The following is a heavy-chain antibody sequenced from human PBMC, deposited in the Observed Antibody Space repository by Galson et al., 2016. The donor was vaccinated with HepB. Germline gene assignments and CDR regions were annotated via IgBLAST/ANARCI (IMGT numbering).Heavy chain of an antibody. CDR3: TRGGYDHYWYFDL. Sequence: SLRLSCAASGFTFSPYAMHWVRQAPGKRLEWVAVISSGGSNKYYADSVRGRFSISRDNSKKTLHLQMNTLRAEDTAVYCCTRGGYDHYWYFDLWGRGALVTVSS. J-gene: IGHJ2*01. CDR2: ISSGGSNK. D-gene: IGHD5-12*01. V-gene: IGHV3-30-3*01. CDR1: GFTFSPYA.